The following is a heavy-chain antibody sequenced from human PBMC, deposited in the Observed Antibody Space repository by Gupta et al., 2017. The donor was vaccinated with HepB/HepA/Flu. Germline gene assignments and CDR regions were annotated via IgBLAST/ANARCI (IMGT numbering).Heavy chain of an antibody. J-gene: IGHJ4*02. D-gene: IGHD3-3*02. CDR2: IPYSGNT. CDR1: VGTISDTGYY. V-gene: IGHV4-39*01. CDR3: ARHRGSTDAYVAFVAYCDY. Sequence: QLQLPHVGLVLVKPSETLSLTCAVAVGTISDTGYYCGSVCQPPGKGPGWIGTIPYSGNTFYNQTIKSRVTMAVFTSKNQISLKLTYVTATDTAVYYCARHRGSTDAYVAFVAYCDYWGQGTLVTVSS.